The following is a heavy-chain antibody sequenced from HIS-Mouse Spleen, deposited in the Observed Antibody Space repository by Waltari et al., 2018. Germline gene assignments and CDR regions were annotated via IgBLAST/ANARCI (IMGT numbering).Heavy chain of an antibody. D-gene: IGHD6-19*01. CDR3: AKEALYSSGFDY. J-gene: IGHJ4*02. CDR1: GFTFSSYG. CDR2: ISYDGSNK. V-gene: IGHV3-30*18. Sequence: QVQLVESGGGVVQPGRSLRLSCAASGFTFSSYGMHWVRQAPGKGLEWVAVISYDGSNKYYADSVKGRFTISRDNSKNTLYLQMNSLRAEDTAVYYCAKEALYSSGFDYWGQGTLVTVSS.